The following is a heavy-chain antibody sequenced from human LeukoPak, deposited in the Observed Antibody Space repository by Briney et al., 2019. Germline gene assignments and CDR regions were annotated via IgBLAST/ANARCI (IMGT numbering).Heavy chain of an antibody. CDR3: AKEGGYASSWI. V-gene: IGHV3-23*05. Sequence: PGRSLRLSCAASGFTFSVSVMNWVRQAPGKGLEWVSGVSSSGSNTYYAESVKGRFTISRDNHKNTVHLQMNSLRVEDTAMYYCAKEGGYASSWIWGQGILVTVSS. J-gene: IGHJ4*02. D-gene: IGHD6-13*01. CDR1: GFTFSVSV. CDR2: VSSSGSNT.